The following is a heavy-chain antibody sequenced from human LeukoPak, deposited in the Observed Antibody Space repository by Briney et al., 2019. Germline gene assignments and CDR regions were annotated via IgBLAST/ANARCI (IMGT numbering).Heavy chain of an antibody. CDR2: IFYSGST. Sequence: SETLSLTCTVSGGSISTSNYYWGWIRQPPGKGLEWIGNIFYSGSTYYSPSLRSRVTISLDTSRNQFSLKLNSVTAADTAVYYCAREDYYGTNFDYWGQGTLVIVSS. D-gene: IGHD3-10*01. CDR3: AREDYYGTNFDY. V-gene: IGHV4-39*07. J-gene: IGHJ4*02. CDR1: GGSISTSNYY.